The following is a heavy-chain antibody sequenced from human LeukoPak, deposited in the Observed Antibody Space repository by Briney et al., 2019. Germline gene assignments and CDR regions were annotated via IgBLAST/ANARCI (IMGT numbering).Heavy chain of an antibody. CDR3: AIAMVRGVIQCYFDY. D-gene: IGHD3-10*01. CDR1: GGTFSSYA. CDR2: IIPIFGTA. V-gene: IGHV1-69*01. Sequence: GASVKVSCKASGGTFSSYAISWVRQAPGQGLEWMGGIIPIFGTANYAQKFQGRVTITADESTSTAYMELSSLRSEDTAVYYCAIAMVRGVIQCYFDYWGHGTLVTVSS. J-gene: IGHJ4*01.